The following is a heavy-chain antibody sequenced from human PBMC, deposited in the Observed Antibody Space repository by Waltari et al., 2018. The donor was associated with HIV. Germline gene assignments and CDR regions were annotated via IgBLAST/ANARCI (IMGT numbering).Heavy chain of an antibody. CDR1: GFNFTNFG. CDR2: IWYDGSKM. CDR3: ARVIGNTKGSWFDP. V-gene: IGHV3-33*01. D-gene: IGHD1-7*01. J-gene: IGHJ5*02. Sequence: QVQLAESGGGVVQPAKSLRLSCAASGFNFTNFGMVWVRQAPGKGLEWVAVIWYDGSKMYYADSVKGRCTISKDNSKNTLHLQMNSLRAEDTAIYYCARVIGNTKGSWFDPWGQGTLVTVSS.